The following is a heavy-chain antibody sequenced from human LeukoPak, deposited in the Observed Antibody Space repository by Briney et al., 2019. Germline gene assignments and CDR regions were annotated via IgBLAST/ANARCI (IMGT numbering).Heavy chain of an antibody. J-gene: IGHJ4*02. V-gene: IGHV3-7*01. CDR2: INEDGSEK. CDR3: ARARALYSSGWYGLFDY. D-gene: IGHD6-19*01. Sequence: GALRLSCVALEFSFETYWMSWVRQAPGKGPEWVANINEDGSEKHYVDSVKGRFTISRDNAKNSLYLQMNSLRAEDAAVYYCARARALYSSGWYGLFDYWGQGTLATVSS. CDR1: EFSFETYW.